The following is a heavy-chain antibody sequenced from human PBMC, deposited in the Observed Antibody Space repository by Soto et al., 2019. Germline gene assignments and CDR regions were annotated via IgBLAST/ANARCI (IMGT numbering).Heavy chain of an antibody. CDR2: ISAYNGNT. D-gene: IGHD3-22*01. V-gene: IGHV1-18*01. Sequence: QVQLVQSGAEVKKPGASVKVSCKASGYTFTSYGISWVRQAPGQGLEWMGWISAYNGNTNYAQKLQGRVTMTTDTSTSTAYMELRSLRSDDTAVYYCARDEYYYDSSAVREYRFDPWGQGTLVTVSS. CDR1: GYTFTSYG. J-gene: IGHJ5*02. CDR3: ARDEYYYDSSAVREYRFDP.